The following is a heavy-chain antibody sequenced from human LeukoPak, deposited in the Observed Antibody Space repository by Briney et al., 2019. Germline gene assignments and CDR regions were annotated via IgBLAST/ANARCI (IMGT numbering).Heavy chain of an antibody. Sequence: SGPGLVKPSETLSLTCTVSGGSISSSSYYWGWIRQPPGKGLEWIGSIYYSGSTYYNPSLKSRVTISVDTSKNQFSLKLSSVTAADTAVYYCARRPSRRYYYDSSGYYYFDYWGQGTLVTVSS. D-gene: IGHD3-22*01. V-gene: IGHV4-39*01. J-gene: IGHJ4*02. CDR1: GGSISSSSYY. CDR3: ARRPSRRYYYDSSGYYYFDY. CDR2: IYYSGST.